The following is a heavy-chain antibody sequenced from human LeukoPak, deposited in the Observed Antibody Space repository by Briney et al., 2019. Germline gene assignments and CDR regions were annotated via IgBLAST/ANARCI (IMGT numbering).Heavy chain of an antibody. CDR3: ASGEYSSSSPFDP. Sequence: PSETLSLTCTVSGYSISSGYYWGWIRQPPGKGLEWIGSIYHSGSTYYNPSLKSRVTISVDTPKNQFSLKLSSVTAADTAVYYCASGEYSSSSPFDPWGQGTLVTVSS. V-gene: IGHV4-38-2*02. D-gene: IGHD6-6*01. CDR2: IYHSGST. CDR1: GYSISSGYY. J-gene: IGHJ5*02.